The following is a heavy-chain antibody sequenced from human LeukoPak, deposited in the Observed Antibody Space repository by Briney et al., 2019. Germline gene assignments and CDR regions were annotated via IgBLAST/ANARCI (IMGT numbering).Heavy chain of an antibody. CDR2: ISSSRTYI. J-gene: IGHJ4*02. V-gene: IGHV3-21*01. D-gene: IGHD4-23*01. CDR1: GFTFSTYS. CDR3: ARCPRWAHFDY. Sequence: NSGGSLRLSCAASGFTFSTYSMNWVRQAPGKGLEWVSFISSSRTYIYYADSVKGRFTISRDNAKNSLHLQMNSLRAEDTAVYYCARCPRWAHFDYWGQGTLVTVSS.